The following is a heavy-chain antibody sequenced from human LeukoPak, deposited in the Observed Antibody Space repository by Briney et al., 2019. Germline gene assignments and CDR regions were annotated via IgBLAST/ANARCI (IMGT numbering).Heavy chain of an antibody. CDR1: GGSISGYY. D-gene: IGHD2-2*01. V-gene: IGHV4-4*07. CDR3: ARGVYCSSTSCYETFDY. J-gene: IGHJ4*02. CDR2: IYSTGTN. Sequence: SETLSLTCTVSGGSISGYYWSWIRQSAGKGLEWIGHIYSTGTNNYNPSLRSRVTLSVDTSKNQFSLKLSSVTAADTAVYYCARGVYCSSTSCYETFDYWGQGTLVTVSS.